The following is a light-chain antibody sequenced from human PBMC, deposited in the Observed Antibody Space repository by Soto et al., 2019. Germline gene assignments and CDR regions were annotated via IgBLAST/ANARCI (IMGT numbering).Light chain of an antibody. V-gene: IGKV1-12*01. CDR2: AAS. CDR1: QGISSW. J-gene: IGKJ3*01. Sequence: EIQMTQSPYSVSASVGDRVTISCRACQGISSWLAWYQQKPGEAPKLLIYAASILPSGVPSSFSHSGSATDFTLAISSLQPEDCASFYCQQANTFPFTFGPGTKAVMK. CDR3: QQANTFPFT.